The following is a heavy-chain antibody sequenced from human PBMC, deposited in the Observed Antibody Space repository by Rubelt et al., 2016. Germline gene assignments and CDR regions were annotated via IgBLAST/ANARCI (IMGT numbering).Heavy chain of an antibody. CDR3: TRELQGSKDYGVEY. Sequence: EVQLVESGGGLVQPGGSLRICCAGSGFIFSKYWMSWVRQAPGKGLEWVANIKRDGTTKYYVDSVKGQFTISSDNDKSSMCLQMNSLRVEVTGVYYCTRELQGSKDYGVEYWGQGNLVTVSS. V-gene: IGHV3-7*03. J-gene: IGHJ4*01. CDR2: IKRDGTTK. D-gene: IGHD3-16*01. CDR1: GFIFSKYW.